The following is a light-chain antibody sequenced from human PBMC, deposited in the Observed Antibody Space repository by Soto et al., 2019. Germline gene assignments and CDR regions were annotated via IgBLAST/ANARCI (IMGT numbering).Light chain of an antibody. J-gene: IGKJ4*01. Sequence: DIQMTQSPSSLSASVGDRVTITCQASQGISNYLHWYQQKPGKAPQLLIYDASNLETGVPSRFSGSGSGTHFTFTISSLQPEDSATYYCQQFENLPLTFGGGTKVDSK. CDR2: DAS. CDR3: QQFENLPLT. V-gene: IGKV1-33*01. CDR1: QGISNY.